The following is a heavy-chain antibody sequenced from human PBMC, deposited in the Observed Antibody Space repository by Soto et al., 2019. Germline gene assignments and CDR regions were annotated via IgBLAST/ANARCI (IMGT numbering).Heavy chain of an antibody. CDR1: GFTFSSYA. V-gene: IGHV3-23*01. CDR3: ARMLSYGDYFDY. Sequence: PGGSLRLSCAASGFTFSSYAMSWVRQAPGKGLEWVSAISGSGGSTYYADSVKGRFTISRDNSKNTLYLQMNSLRAEDTAVYYCARMLSYGDYFDYWGQGTLVTVSS. J-gene: IGHJ4*02. CDR2: ISGSGGST. D-gene: IGHD4-17*01.